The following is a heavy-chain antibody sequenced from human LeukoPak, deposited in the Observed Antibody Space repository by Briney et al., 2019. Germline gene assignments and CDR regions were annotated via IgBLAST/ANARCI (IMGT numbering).Heavy chain of an antibody. Sequence: PSETLSLTCAVYGGSFSGYYWSWLRQPPGKGLDWIGEINHSESTNYNPSLKSRVTISVDTSKNQFSLWLSSVSPADTAVYYCARGGRYFDWLPYDYWGEGTLVSVSS. CDR3: ARGGRYFDWLPYDY. CDR2: INHSEST. CDR1: GGSFSGYY. D-gene: IGHD3-9*01. J-gene: IGHJ4*02. V-gene: IGHV4-34*01.